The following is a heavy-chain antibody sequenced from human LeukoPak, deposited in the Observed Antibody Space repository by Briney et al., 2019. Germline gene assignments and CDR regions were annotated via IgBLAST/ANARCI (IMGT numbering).Heavy chain of an antibody. CDR3: ARARPRARVDLGY. CDR1: GFTFSSYS. V-gene: IGHV3-21*01. Sequence: GGSLRLSCAASGFTFSSYSMNWVRQAPGKGLEWVSSISSSSSYIYYADSVKGRFTISRDNAKNSLYLQMNSLRAEDTAVYYCARARPRARVDLGYWGQGTLVTVSS. CDR2: ISSSSSYI. J-gene: IGHJ4*02.